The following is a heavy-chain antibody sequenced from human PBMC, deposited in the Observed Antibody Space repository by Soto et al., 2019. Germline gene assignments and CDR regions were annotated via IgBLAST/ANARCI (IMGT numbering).Heavy chain of an antibody. V-gene: IGHV5-10-1*01. CDR2: IDPSDSYT. J-gene: IGHJ4*02. CDR1: GYSFTSYW. Sequence: GESLKISCKGSGYSFTSYWISWVRQMPGKGLEWMGRIDPSDSYTNYSPSFQGHVTIPADKSISTAYLQWSSLKASDTAMYYCARQYSNYEVLDFDYWGQGTLVTVSS. CDR3: ARQYSNYEVLDFDY. D-gene: IGHD4-4*01.